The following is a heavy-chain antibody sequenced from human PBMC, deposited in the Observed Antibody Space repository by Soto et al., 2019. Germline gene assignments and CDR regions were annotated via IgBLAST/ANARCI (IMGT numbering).Heavy chain of an antibody. Sequence: QVQLVQPGAEVEKPGASVKVSCKASGYTFTKYGISGVRQAPGQGLEWMGWISGDDGHTNYGQKFQGRVTMTRDTSTSTVEMELRRLRSDDTALYYCARDWNCTDSRCQNCFDPWGQGTLVIVSS. CDR2: ISGDDGHT. CDR1: GYTFTKYG. D-gene: IGHD3-22*01. V-gene: IGHV1-18*01. J-gene: IGHJ5*02. CDR3: ARDWNCTDSRCQNCFDP.